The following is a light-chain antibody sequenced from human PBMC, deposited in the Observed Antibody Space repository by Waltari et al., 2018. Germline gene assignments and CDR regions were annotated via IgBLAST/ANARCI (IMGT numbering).Light chain of an antibody. Sequence: QSALTQPASVSGSPGQSITISCTGTSSDVGSYNLVSWYQQHPGKAPKLMYYEGSKRPSVVATPLSVSKSGNTASLTISGLQAEDEADYYCCSYAGSSTLVFGGGTKLTVL. V-gene: IGLV2-23*01. CDR2: EGS. CDR1: SSDVGSYNL. CDR3: CSYAGSSTLV. J-gene: IGLJ2*01.